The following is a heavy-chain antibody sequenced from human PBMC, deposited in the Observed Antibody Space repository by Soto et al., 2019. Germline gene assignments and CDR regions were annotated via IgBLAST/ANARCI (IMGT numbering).Heavy chain of an antibody. V-gene: IGHV1-69*01. J-gene: IGHJ6*02. Sequence: QVQLVQSGAEVMRPGSSVKVSCKASGDMFRNSAFTWVRQAPGQGLAWMGVIIPLFRKTDVAQNFQGRVTFTAEESTSSLYMEVSSLTSEHTAVYYCARARLSNGDPNIYFFYGLHVWGQGTTITVSS. CDR1: GDMFRNSA. CDR2: IIPLFRKT. CDR3: ARARLSNGDPNIYFFYGLHV. D-gene: IGHD3-10*01.